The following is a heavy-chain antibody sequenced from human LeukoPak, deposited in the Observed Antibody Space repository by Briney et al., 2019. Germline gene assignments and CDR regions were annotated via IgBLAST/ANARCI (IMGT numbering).Heavy chain of an antibody. CDR1: GFSFSTYT. CDR3: AKDRVPDSIWSFDT. J-gene: IGHJ3*02. Sequence: GGSLRLSCVGSGFSFSTYTMNWVRQAPGKGLEWVSGIYGGGSGETFYAHSVKGRFTISRDNSKNILYLQMDSLRAEDTAIYFCAKDRVPDSIWSFDTWGQGTMVTVSS. D-gene: IGHD4-11*01. CDR2: IYGGGSGET. V-gene: IGHV3-23*01.